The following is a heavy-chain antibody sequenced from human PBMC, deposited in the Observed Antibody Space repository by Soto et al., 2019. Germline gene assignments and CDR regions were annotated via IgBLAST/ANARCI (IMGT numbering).Heavy chain of an antibody. Sequence: PGGSLRLSCAASGFTFSSYGMHWVRQAPGKGLEWVAVIWYDGSNKYYADSVKGRFTISRDNSKNTLYLQMNSLRAEDTAVYYCAREEEGYSYGLQGRYYGMDVWGQGTTVTVSS. CDR2: IWYDGSNK. J-gene: IGHJ6*02. CDR1: GFTFSSYG. CDR3: AREEEGYSYGLQGRYYGMDV. D-gene: IGHD5-18*01. V-gene: IGHV3-33*01.